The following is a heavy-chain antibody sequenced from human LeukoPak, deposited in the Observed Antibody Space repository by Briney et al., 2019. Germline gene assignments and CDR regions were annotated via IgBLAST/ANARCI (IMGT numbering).Heavy chain of an antibody. CDR3: ARDNYGSGSWGW. Sequence: SETLSLTCAVYGGSFSGYYWSWIRQPPGKGLEWIGEINHSGSTNYNPSLKSRVTISVDTSKNQFSLKLSSVTAADTAVYYCARDNYGSGSWGWWGQGTLVTVSS. D-gene: IGHD3-10*01. V-gene: IGHV4-34*01. J-gene: IGHJ4*02. CDR1: GGSFSGYY. CDR2: INHSGST.